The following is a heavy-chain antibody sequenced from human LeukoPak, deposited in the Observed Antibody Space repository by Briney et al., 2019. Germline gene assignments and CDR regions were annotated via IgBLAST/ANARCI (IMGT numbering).Heavy chain of an antibody. CDR2: IYTSGST. CDR1: GGSISSYY. J-gene: IGHJ6*03. D-gene: IGHD4-11*01. Sequence: SETLSLTCTVPGGSISSYYWSWIRQPAGKGLEWIGRIYTSGSTNYNPSLKSRVTMSVDTSKNQFSLNLRSVTAADTAVYYCARDPPKDYSWNYSYMDVWGKGTTVTVSS. V-gene: IGHV4-4*07. CDR3: ARDPPKDYSWNYSYMDV.